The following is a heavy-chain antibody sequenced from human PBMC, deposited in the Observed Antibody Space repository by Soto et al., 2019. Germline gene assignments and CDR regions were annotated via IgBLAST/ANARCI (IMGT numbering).Heavy chain of an antibody. CDR1: CWTFSSYF. Sequence: GSLKVAFKASCWTFSSYFISWVRQPPGQGLEWMGWISAYNGNTNYAQKLQGRVTMTTDASTSTDYMELRSLRSDDTAVYYCARVVGALGHWFAPWGQGTLVTVS. D-gene: IGHD1-26*01. CDR2: ISAYNGNT. CDR3: ARVVGALGHWFAP. V-gene: IGHV1-18*01. J-gene: IGHJ5*02.